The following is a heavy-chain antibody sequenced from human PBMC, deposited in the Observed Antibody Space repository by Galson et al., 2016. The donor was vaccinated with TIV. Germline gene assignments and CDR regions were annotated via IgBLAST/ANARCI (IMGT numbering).Heavy chain of an antibody. CDR1: GDSVSSDSAA. Sequence: ISGDSVSSDSAAWNWVRQSPSRGLAWLGRTYYRSRWNYDYAVSVKSRITIESDTSKNQFSLQLNSVTSEDTAVYYCARAAGRNGATCHATCESFDFWGQGTKVTVSS. D-gene: IGHD3-10*01. V-gene: IGHV6-1*01. CDR3: ARAAGRNGATCHATCESFDF. J-gene: IGHJ3*01. CDR2: TYYRSRWNY.